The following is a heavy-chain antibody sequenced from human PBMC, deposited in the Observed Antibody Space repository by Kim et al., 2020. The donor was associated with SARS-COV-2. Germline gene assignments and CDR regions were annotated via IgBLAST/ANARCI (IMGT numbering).Heavy chain of an antibody. D-gene: IGHD3-10*01. J-gene: IGHJ4*02. CDR3: ARDAYYYGSGVMLDY. Sequence: QKFQGRVTITADESTSTAYMELSSLRSEDTAVYYCARDAYYYGSGVMLDYWGQGTLVTVSS. V-gene: IGHV1-69*01.